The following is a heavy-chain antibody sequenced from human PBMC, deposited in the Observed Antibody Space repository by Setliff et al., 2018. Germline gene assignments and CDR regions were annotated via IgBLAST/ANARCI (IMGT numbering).Heavy chain of an antibody. D-gene: IGHD1-1*01. Sequence: ETLSLTCTESGGSINSGVYYWGWIRQPPGKGLEWIGRIYHGGDTYYNASLKSRLTISVDTSKNQFSLKLRSVTAADTAVYYCARTGTYRYFDYWGQGALVTVSS. CDR1: GGSINSGVYY. J-gene: IGHJ4*02. V-gene: IGHV4-39*01. CDR2: IYHGGDT. CDR3: ARTGTYRYFDY.